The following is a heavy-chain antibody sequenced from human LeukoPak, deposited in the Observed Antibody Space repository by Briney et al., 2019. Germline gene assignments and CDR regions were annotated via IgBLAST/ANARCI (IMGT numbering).Heavy chain of an antibody. Sequence: PGGSLRLSCAASGFTFSSYAMSWVRQAPGKGLGWVSAISGSGGSTYYADSVKGRFTISRDSSKNTLYLQMNSLRAEDTAVYYCAKGGEWFGESVDYWGQGTLVTVSS. J-gene: IGHJ4*02. CDR1: GFTFSSYA. V-gene: IGHV3-23*01. CDR2: ISGSGGST. D-gene: IGHD3-10*01. CDR3: AKGGEWFGESVDY.